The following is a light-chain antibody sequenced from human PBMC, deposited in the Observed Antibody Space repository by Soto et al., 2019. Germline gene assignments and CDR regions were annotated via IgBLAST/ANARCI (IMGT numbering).Light chain of an antibody. CDR1: ESIARH. J-gene: IGKJ5*01. CDR2: AAS. Sequence: DIQMTPSPSSLSASVGDRVTITCRASESIARHLNWYQQKPGKAPKLLIYAASSLQNGVPSRFRGGGSGTDFTLTISNLQPEDFATYYWQQTYSTLSITFGQGTRLEIK. V-gene: IGKV1-39*01. CDR3: QQTYSTLSIT.